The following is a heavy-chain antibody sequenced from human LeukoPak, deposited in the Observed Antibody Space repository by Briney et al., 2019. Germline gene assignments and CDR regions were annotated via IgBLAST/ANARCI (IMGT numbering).Heavy chain of an antibody. CDR2: IYYSGST. D-gene: IGHD1-26*01. CDR3: ARDGRIVGANNWFDP. Sequence: PSETLSLTCTVSGGSISSYYWSWIRQPPGKGLEWIGYIYYSGSTNYNPSLKSRVTISVDTSKNQFSLKLSSVTAADTAVYYCARDGRIVGANNWFDPWGQGTLVTVSS. CDR1: GGSISSYY. J-gene: IGHJ5*02. V-gene: IGHV4-59*01.